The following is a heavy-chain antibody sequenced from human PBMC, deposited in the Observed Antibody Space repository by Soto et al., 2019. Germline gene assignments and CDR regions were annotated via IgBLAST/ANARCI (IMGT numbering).Heavy chain of an antibody. J-gene: IGHJ6*02. CDR1: GDSVSSNSAA. CDR3: ASGVNNWTAGDVFDI. D-gene: IGHD1-1*01. CDR2: TYYRSKWYN. Sequence: TLSLTCAISGDSVSSNSAAWNWIRQSPSRGLEWLGRTYYRSKWYNDYAVSVKSRITINPDTSKNQFSLQLNSVTPEDTAVYYCASGVNNWTAGDVFDIRAQRTTVTVSS. V-gene: IGHV6-1*01.